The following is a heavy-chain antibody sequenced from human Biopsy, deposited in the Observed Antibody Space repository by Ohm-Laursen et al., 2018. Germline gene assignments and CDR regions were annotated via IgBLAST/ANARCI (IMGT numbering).Heavy chain of an antibody. D-gene: IGHD3-9*01. J-gene: IGHJ2*01. CDR2: ISYNERT. V-gene: IGHV4-31*03. CDR1: GASVKTSGYF. Sequence: TLSLTCSVSGASVKTSGYFWAWIRQRPGKGLEWLGYISYNERTHYNPSLTSRLAISFDTSNNRISLQLRSVSVADTAVYYCVREPKTGTAEAWYFDLWGRGSPVTVPS. CDR3: VREPKTGTAEAWYFDL.